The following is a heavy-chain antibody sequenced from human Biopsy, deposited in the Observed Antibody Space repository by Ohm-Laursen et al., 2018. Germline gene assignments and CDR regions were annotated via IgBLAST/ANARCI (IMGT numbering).Heavy chain of an antibody. V-gene: IGHV4-59*01. Sequence: GTLSLTCTVSGGSISSDYWSWIRQPPGKGLEWIGYIYYSGTTDYSPSLKSRVTISIDKSKNQFFLKLSSVTAEDTAVYYCARDDAVTVIRGLYYWGLGALVTVSS. CDR3: ARDDAVTVIRGLYY. CDR1: GGSISSDY. J-gene: IGHJ4*02. D-gene: IGHD2-21*02. CDR2: IYYSGTT.